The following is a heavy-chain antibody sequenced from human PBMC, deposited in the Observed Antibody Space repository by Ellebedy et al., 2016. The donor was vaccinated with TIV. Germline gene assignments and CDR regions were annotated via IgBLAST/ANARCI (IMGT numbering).Heavy chain of an antibody. CDR1: GFSFTSYW. CDR2: IYPGDSDT. Sequence: GESLKISXTASGFSFTSYWIDWVRQMPGKGLEWMGIIYPGDSDTRYTPSFQGQVTISADKSISTAYLQWSSLKASDTAMYYCARRVGGKVDYWGQGTLVTVSS. CDR3: ARRVGGKVDY. J-gene: IGHJ4*02. D-gene: IGHD1-26*01. V-gene: IGHV5-51*01.